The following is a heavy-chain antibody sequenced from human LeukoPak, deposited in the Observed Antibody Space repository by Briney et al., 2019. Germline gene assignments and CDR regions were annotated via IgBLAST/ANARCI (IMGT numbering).Heavy chain of an antibody. J-gene: IGHJ5*02. V-gene: IGHV1-2*02. CDR2: INPNSGGT. D-gene: IGHD4-17*01. CDR1: GYTFTGYY. Sequence: ASAKVSCKASGYTFTGYYMHWVRQAPGQGLEWMGWINPNSGGTNYAQKFQGRVTMTRDTSISTAYMELSRLRSDDTAVYYCARDLYGKNWFDPWGQGTLVTVSS. CDR3: ARDLYGKNWFDP.